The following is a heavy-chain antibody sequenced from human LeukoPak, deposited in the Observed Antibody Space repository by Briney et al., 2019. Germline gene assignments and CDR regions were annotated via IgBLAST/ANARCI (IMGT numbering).Heavy chain of an antibody. D-gene: IGHD6-6*01. V-gene: IGHV3-30-3*01. CDR1: GFTFSSYA. CDR3: AKDIAAPLPGDY. CDR2: ISYDGSNK. J-gene: IGHJ4*02. Sequence: GGSLRLSCAASGFTFSSYAMHWVRRAPGKGLEWVAVISYDGSNKYYADSVKGRFTISRDNSKNTLYLQMTSLRAEDTAVYYCAKDIAAPLPGDYWGQGTLVTVSS.